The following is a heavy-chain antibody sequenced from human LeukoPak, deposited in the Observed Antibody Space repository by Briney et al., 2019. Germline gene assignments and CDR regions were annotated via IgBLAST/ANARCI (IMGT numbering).Heavy chain of an antibody. CDR2: ITYDGSNK. J-gene: IGHJ4*02. Sequence: GGSLRLSCAASGFTFHTYAMHWVRQAPGKGLEWVAVITYDGSNKYYADSVKGRFTISRDNSMHTLYLQINSLREEDTALYYCVIEGSGAHDYWGQGTLVTVSS. CDR3: VIEGSGAHDY. CDR1: GFTFHTYA. D-gene: IGHD2-15*01. V-gene: IGHV3-30-3*01.